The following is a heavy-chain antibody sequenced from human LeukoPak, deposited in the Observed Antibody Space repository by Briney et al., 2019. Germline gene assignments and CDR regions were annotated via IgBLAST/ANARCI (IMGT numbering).Heavy chain of an antibody. Sequence: PGGSLRLSCAASGFTFSSYAMHWVRQAPGKGLEYVSAISSNGGSTYYANSVKGSFTISRDNSKNTLYLQMGSLRAEDMAVYYCARGITIFGVSPYYYMDVWGKGTTVTVSS. J-gene: IGHJ6*03. CDR1: GFTFSSYA. CDR2: ISSNGGST. D-gene: IGHD3-3*01. V-gene: IGHV3-64*01. CDR3: ARGITIFGVSPYYYMDV.